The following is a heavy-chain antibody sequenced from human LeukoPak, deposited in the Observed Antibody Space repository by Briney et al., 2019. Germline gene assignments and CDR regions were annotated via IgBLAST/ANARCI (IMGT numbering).Heavy chain of an antibody. Sequence: GGSLRLSCAASGFIFSSYWMHWVRQAPGKGLVWVSHINNDGSSTNYADSVKGRFTISRDNAKNTLYLQMNSLRAEDTAIYYCATSRTFDYWGQGTLVTVFS. J-gene: IGHJ4*02. V-gene: IGHV3-74*01. CDR1: GFIFSSYW. CDR3: ATSRTFDY. D-gene: IGHD2-2*01. CDR2: INNDGSST.